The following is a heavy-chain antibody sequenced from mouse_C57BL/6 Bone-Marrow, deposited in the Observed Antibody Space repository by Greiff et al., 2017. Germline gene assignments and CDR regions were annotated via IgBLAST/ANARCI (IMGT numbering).Heavy chain of an antibody. J-gene: IGHJ1*03. D-gene: IGHD1-1*01. Sequence: VQLQQSGPELVKPGASVKIPCKASGYTFTDYNMDWVKQSHGKSLEWIGDINPNNGGTIYNQKFKGKATLTVDKSSSTAYMELRSLTSEDTAVYYCARSPRYNYGSSYDWYFDVWGTGTTVTVSS. CDR2: INPNNGGT. CDR1: GYTFTDYN. CDR3: ARSPRYNYGSSYDWYFDV. V-gene: IGHV1-18*01.